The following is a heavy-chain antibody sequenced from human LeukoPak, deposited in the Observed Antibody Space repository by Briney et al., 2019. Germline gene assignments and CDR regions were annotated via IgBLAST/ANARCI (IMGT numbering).Heavy chain of an antibody. CDR2: IYNSGST. Sequence: SETLSLTCTVSGDSISSHYWSWIRQPPGKGLEWIGYIYNSGSTNYNPSLKSRVTISVDTSKNQFSLNLSSVTAADTAVYYCAGVGGGIDYWGQGTLVTVSS. CDR3: AGVGGGIDY. D-gene: IGHD3-16*01. V-gene: IGHV4-59*11. CDR1: GDSISSHY. J-gene: IGHJ4*02.